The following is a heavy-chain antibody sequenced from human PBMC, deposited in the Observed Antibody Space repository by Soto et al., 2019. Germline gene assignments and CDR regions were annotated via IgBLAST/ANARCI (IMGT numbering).Heavy chain of an antibody. V-gene: IGHV3-11*01. Sequence: QVPLVESGGGLVKPGGSLRLSCAASGFTFSDYYMSWIRQAPGKGLEWVSYISSSGSTIYYADSVKGRFTISRDNXXXXXXXXXXXXXXXXXXXXXXXXXXXXXXXGMDVWGQGTTVTVSS. CDR3: XXXXXXXXXGMDV. CDR1: GFTFSDYY. J-gene: IGHJ6*02. CDR2: ISSSGSTI.